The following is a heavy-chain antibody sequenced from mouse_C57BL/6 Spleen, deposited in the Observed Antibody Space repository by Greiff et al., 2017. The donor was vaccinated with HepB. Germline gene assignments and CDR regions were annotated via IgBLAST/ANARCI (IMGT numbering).Heavy chain of an antibody. CDR2: ISGGGGNT. J-gene: IGHJ1*03. CDR1: GFTFSSYT. Sequence: DVMLVESGGGLVKPGGSLKLSCAASGFTFSSYTMSWVRQTPEKRLEWVATISGGGGNTYYPDSVKGRFTISRDNAKNTLYLQMSSLRSEDTALYYCAREGDYYGSSYDWYFDVWGTGTTVTVSS. D-gene: IGHD1-1*01. CDR3: AREGDYYGSSYDWYFDV. V-gene: IGHV5-9*01.